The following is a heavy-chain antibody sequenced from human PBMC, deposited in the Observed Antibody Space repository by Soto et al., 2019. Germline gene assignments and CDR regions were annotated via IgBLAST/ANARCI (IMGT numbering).Heavy chain of an antibody. CDR3: ARDTPATAMKY. CDR2: IYYSGST. CDR1: GDSVNSDSYY. Sequence: SETLSLTCIVSGDSVNSDSYYWSWIRQPPGKALEWIGYIYYSGSTNYNPSLKSRVTISVDTSKNQFSLKLSSVTAADTAVYYCARDTPATAMKYWGQGTLVTVSS. V-gene: IGHV4-61*01. J-gene: IGHJ4*02. D-gene: IGHD2-2*01.